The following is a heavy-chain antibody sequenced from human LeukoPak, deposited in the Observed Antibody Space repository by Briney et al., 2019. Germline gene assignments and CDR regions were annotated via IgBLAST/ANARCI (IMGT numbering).Heavy chain of an antibody. Sequence: GPSLKISCKGFGYSFTSYWIGGVRQMPGKGLEWMGIIYPGESDTRYSPSFQGQVTISADKSTSTAYLQWSSLKASDTAIYYCARLGVEMATISQLDHWGQGTLVTVSS. CDR2: IYPGESDT. V-gene: IGHV5-51*01. CDR3: ARLGVEMATISQLDH. D-gene: IGHD5-24*01. CDR1: GYSFTSYW. J-gene: IGHJ4*02.